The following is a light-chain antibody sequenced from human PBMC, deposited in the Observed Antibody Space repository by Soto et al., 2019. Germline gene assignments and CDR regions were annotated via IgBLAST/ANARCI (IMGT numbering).Light chain of an antibody. V-gene: IGKV1-5*01. CDR2: DAS. J-gene: IGKJ5*01. CDR1: QSISFW. Sequence: DIQMTQSPSTLSASVGDRVTITCRASQSISFWLAWYQQKPGKAPKLLIYDASSLESGVPSRFSGSRSGTQFTLSISNLQPDDFATYYCQQYYSFPTFGQGTRLEIK. CDR3: QQYYSFPT.